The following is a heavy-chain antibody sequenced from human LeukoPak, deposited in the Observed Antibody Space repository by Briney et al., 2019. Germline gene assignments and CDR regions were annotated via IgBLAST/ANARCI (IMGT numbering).Heavy chain of an antibody. CDR3: AKSSEWELLHYYFDY. J-gene: IGHJ4*02. CDR1: GFIFDDYA. CDR2: ISWNSGSI. V-gene: IGHV3-9*01. Sequence: PGRSLRLSCAASGFIFDDYAMHWVRQAPGKGLEWVSGISWNSGSIGYADSVKGRFTISRDNAKNSLYLQMNSLRAEDTALYYCAKSSEWELLHYYFDYWGQGTLVTVSS. D-gene: IGHD1-26*01.